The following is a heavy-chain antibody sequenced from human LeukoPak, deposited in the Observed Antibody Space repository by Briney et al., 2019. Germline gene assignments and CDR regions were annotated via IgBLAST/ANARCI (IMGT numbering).Heavy chain of an antibody. CDR3: ARDTLRITMVRGAPNWFDP. CDR1: GYTFTSYG. V-gene: IGHV1-18*01. J-gene: IGHJ5*02. D-gene: IGHD3-10*01. Sequence: GASVKVSCKASGYTFTSYGISWVRQAPGQGLEWMGWISAYNGNTNYAQKLQGRVTMTTDTSTSTAYMELRSLRSDDTAVYYCARDTLRITMVRGAPNWFDPWGQGTLVTVSS. CDR2: ISAYNGNT.